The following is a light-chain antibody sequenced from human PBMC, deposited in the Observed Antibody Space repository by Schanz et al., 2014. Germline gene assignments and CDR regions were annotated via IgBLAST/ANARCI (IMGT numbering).Light chain of an antibody. Sequence: QSVLTQPPSASGTPGQRVTISCSGSSSNIGGNYVYWYQQLPGTAPKLLIYSNNQRPSGVPDRFSGSKSGTSASLAISGLQSEDEADYYCASWDDSLNAWVFGGGTKLTVL. CDR3: ASWDDSLNAWV. CDR2: SNN. J-gene: IGLJ3*02. V-gene: IGLV1-44*01. CDR1: SSNIGGNY.